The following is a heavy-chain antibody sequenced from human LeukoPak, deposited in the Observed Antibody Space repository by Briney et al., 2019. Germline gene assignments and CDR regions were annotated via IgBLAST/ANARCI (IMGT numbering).Heavy chain of an antibody. Sequence: ASVKVSCKASGGTFSSYAIGWVRQAPGQGLEWMGGIIPVFGTTNYAQKFQGRVTITTDESTSTAYMELRSLRSDDTAVYYCARDRDGIFDYWGQGTLVTVSS. CDR2: IIPVFGTT. CDR1: GGTFSSYA. CDR3: ARDRDGIFDY. V-gene: IGHV1-69*05. D-gene: IGHD1-14*01. J-gene: IGHJ4*02.